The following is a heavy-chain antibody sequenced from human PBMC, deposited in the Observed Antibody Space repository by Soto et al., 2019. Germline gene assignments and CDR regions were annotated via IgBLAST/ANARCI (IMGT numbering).Heavy chain of an antibody. CDR2: IYPGDSDT. CDR1: GESVSTYR. Sequence: SEKISCERCGESVSTYRMGWLRQMPGKGLEGMVIIYPGDSDTRYSPSFQGQVTISADKSINTTYLQWSSLKASDTAIYYCARQAAAGKYYYAMDVWGQGTTVTVS. J-gene: IGHJ6*02. V-gene: IGHV5-51*01. CDR3: ARQAAAGKYYYAMDV. D-gene: IGHD6-13*01.